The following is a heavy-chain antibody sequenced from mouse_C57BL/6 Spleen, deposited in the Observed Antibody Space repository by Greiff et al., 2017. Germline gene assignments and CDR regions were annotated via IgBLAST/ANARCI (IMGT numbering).Heavy chain of an antibody. Sequence: EVHLVESEGGLVQPGRSMKLSCTASGFTFSDYYMAWVRQVPEKGLEWVANINYDGSSTYYLDSLKSRFIISRDNAKNILYLQMSSLKSEDTATYYCARDWDYYGSSYDWYFDVWGTGTTVTVSS. D-gene: IGHD1-1*01. V-gene: IGHV5-16*01. CDR2: INYDGSST. CDR3: ARDWDYYGSSYDWYFDV. CDR1: GFTFSDYY. J-gene: IGHJ1*03.